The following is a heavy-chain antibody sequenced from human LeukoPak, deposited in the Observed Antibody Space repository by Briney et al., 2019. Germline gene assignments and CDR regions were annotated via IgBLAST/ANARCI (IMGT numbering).Heavy chain of an antibody. CDR3: ARDEGQLAGYYFDY. CDR1: GGSISRYY. CDR2: IKTSGST. D-gene: IGHD6-6*01. J-gene: IGHJ4*02. V-gene: IGHV4-4*07. Sequence: SETLSLTCTVFGGSISRYYWSWIRQPAGKGLEWIGRIKTSGSTNYNPSLKSRVTMSVDTSKNQFSLKLTSVTAADTAVYYCARDEGQLAGYYFDYWGQGTLVTVSS.